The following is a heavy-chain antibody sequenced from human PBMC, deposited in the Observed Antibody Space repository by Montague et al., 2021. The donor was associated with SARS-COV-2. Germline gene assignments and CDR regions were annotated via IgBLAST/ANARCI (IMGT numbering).Heavy chain of an antibody. Sequence: SETQSLTCVVSDVSLSSSTWWSWVRQSPGKGLEWVGETYLSGFTQYNPSVKSRVTISLDDSRSQFSLRLTSVTAADTAVYFCARGGLGNRGFDYWGQGAVVTVSS. D-gene: IGHD3/OR15-3a*01. J-gene: IGHJ4*02. CDR3: ARGGLGNRGFDY. CDR2: TYLSGFT. CDR1: DVSLSSSTW. V-gene: IGHV4-4*02.